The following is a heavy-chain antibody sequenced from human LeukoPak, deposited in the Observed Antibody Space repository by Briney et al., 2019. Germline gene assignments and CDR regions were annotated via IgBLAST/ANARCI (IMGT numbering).Heavy chain of an antibody. D-gene: IGHD5-24*01. J-gene: IGHJ4*02. Sequence: SGGSLRLSCAASGFTFSSYGMHWVRQAPGKGLEWVAVIWYDGSNKYYADSVKGRFTISRDNSKNTLYLQMNSLRAEDTAVYYCAKARIGRDGYNLFYWGQGTLVTVSS. CDR3: AKARIGRDGYNLFY. V-gene: IGHV3-33*06. CDR2: IWYDGSNK. CDR1: GFTFSSYG.